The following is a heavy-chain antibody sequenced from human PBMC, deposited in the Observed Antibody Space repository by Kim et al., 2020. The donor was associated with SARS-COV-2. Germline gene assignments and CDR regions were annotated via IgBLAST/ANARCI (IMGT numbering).Heavy chain of an antibody. Sequence: GGSLRLSCVASGFTFSTYAMSWVRQAPGKGLEWVSAISGAGDSTYYADSVKGRFTISRDNSKNTLFLQMSSLRAEDTAIYYCAKGLYSNSWYGFDYWGQG. J-gene: IGHJ4*02. V-gene: IGHV3-23*01. CDR2: ISGAGDST. CDR3: AKGLYSNSWYGFDY. D-gene: IGHD6-13*01. CDR1: GFTFSTYA.